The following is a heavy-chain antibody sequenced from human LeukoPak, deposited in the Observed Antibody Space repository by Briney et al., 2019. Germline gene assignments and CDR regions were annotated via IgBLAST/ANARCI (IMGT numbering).Heavy chain of an antibody. D-gene: IGHD3-22*01. Sequence: SETLSLTGTVSGGTINNYYWSWIRQPPGKGLEWIGYIYSSGSTNYNPSLKSRVTISVDTSKNQFSLKLSSVTAADTAVYYCARLVYYDSSGYPDWGQGTLVTVSS. V-gene: IGHV4-59*08. CDR2: IYSSGST. CDR3: ARLVYYDSSGYPD. J-gene: IGHJ4*02. CDR1: GGTINNYY.